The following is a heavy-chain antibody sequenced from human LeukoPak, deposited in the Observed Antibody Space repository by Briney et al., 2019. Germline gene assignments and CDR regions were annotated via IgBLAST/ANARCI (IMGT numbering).Heavy chain of an antibody. CDR1: GFTFSSYS. D-gene: IGHD2-15*01. Sequence: PGGSLRLSCATSGFTFSSYSMNWVRQAPGKGLEWVSSISSSSSYIYYADSVKGRFTISRDNAKNSLYLQMNSLRAEDTAVYYCARVVVAATGDYWGQGTLVTVSS. CDR3: ARVVVAATGDY. CDR2: ISSSSSYI. J-gene: IGHJ4*02. V-gene: IGHV3-21*01.